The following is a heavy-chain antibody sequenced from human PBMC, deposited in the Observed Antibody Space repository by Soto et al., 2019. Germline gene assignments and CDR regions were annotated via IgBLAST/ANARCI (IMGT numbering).Heavy chain of an antibody. D-gene: IGHD3-22*01. Sequence: TLSLTCSVSGDSISRIDYYWTWIRQHPEKGLEWFGNIYFRGNTYYSPSLESRLTISVDTSKNQFSLKLTSVTAADTAVYYCAREGGSYDSGCYLLRGAFAICGQGTMGIVSS. CDR3: AREGGSYDSGCYLLRGAFAI. CDR2: IYFRGNT. J-gene: IGHJ3*02. CDR1: GDSISRIDYY. V-gene: IGHV4-31*03.